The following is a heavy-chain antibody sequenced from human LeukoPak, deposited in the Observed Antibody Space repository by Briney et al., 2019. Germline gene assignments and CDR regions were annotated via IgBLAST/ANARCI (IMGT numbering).Heavy chain of an antibody. CDR1: GGSISTTNYY. CDR2: VYYSGST. D-gene: IGHD6-19*01. CDR3: SRLTGAVAAARCFDY. V-gene: IGHV4-39*01. J-gene: IGHJ4*02. Sequence: PSETLSLTCTVSGGSISTTNYYWGWIRQSPGKGLEWFGCVYYSGSTYYNPSLKSRVTIFEDTSKNQFSLKLSSVTAADTAVYYCSRLTGAVAAARCFDYWGQGTTVTVSS.